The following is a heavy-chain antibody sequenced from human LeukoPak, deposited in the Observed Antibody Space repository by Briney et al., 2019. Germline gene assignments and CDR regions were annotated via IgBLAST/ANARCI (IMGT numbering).Heavy chain of an antibody. D-gene: IGHD3-10*01. J-gene: IGHJ4*02. CDR3: ARVWGSGSYYPGY. Sequence: PGGSLRLSCAASGFTFSSYGMHWVRQAPGKGLEGVAVIWYDGSNKYYADSVKGRFTISRDNSKNTLYLQMNSLRAEDTAVYCCARVWGSGSYYPGYWGQGTLVTVSS. CDR1: GFTFSSYG. V-gene: IGHV3-33*01. CDR2: IWYDGSNK.